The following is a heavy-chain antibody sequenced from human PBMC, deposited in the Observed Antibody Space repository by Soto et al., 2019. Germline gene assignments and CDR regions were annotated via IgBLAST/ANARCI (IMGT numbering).Heavy chain of an antibody. J-gene: IGHJ4*02. CDR3: AKDRGRLGELSLLGYFDY. Sequence: QVQLEESGGGVVQPGRSLRLSCAASGFSFSRHTMNWIRQAPGKGLEWVASISYDGTNKYYADSVKGRFTISRDNSKNTVSVQIDSLRDEDTAVYYCAKDRGRLGELSLLGYFDYWGQGTLVTVSS. CDR1: GFSFSRHT. V-gene: IGHV3-30*04. CDR2: ISYDGTNK. D-gene: IGHD3-16*02.